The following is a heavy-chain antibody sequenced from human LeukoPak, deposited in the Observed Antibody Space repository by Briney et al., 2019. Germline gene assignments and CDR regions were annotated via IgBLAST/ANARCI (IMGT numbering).Heavy chain of an antibody. CDR2: ISWNSGSI. CDR1: GFTFEDFG. Sequence: PGGSLRLSCTASGFTFEDFGMTWVRQAPGKGLEWVSGISWNSGSIGYADSVKGRFTISRDNAKNSLYLQMNSLRAEDTALYYCAKHGRSGWYFDYWGQGTLVTVSS. V-gene: IGHV3-9*01. J-gene: IGHJ4*02. CDR3: AKHGRSGWYFDY. D-gene: IGHD6-19*01.